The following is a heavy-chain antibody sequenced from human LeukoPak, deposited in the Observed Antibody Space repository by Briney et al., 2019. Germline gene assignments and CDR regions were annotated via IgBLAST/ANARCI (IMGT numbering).Heavy chain of an antibody. CDR1: GGSFSNHF. J-gene: IGHJ4*02. D-gene: IGHD3-10*01. Sequence: SEALSLTCAVYGGSFSNHFWTWIRQPPGKGLEWIGEINHTGSTNYNPSLKSRVTISVDTSKHQFSLKLSSVTAADTAVYYCARVSVNSGFDYWGQGTLVTVSS. V-gene: IGHV4-34*01. CDR2: INHTGST. CDR3: ARVSVNSGFDY.